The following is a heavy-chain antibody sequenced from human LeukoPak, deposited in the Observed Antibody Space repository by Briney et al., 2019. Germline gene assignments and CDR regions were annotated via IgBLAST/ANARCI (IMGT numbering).Heavy chain of an antibody. CDR1: GFTFSDYY. D-gene: IGHD1-26*01. CDR3: ARGLVGEGEFDP. CDR2: ISSSSSYT. V-gene: IGHV3-11*06. Sequence: PGGSLRLSCAASGFTFSDYYVSWIRQAPGKGLEWVSYISSSSSYTNYADSVKGRFTISRDNAKNSLYLQMNSLRAEDTAVYYCARGLVGEGEFDPWGQGTLVTVSS. J-gene: IGHJ5*02.